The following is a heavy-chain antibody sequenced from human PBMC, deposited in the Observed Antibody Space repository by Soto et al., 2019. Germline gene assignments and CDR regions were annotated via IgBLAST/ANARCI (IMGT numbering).Heavy chain of an antibody. CDR2: ITWNTDSI. CDR1: GFTFDDYA. CDR3: ARDDQGIAATGTPIFDY. J-gene: IGHJ4*02. D-gene: IGHD6-13*01. V-gene: IGHV3-9*01. Sequence: EVQLVESGGGLVQPGRSLRLSCAASGFTFDDYAMHWVRQAPGKGLEWVAGITWNTDSIDYADSVRGRFTISRDNAKKSLYLQMDSLSAEDTALYYCARDDQGIAATGTPIFDYWGQGTLVTVSS.